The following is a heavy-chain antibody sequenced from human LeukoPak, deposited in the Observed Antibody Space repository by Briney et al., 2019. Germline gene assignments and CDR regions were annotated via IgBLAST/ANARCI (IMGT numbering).Heavy chain of an antibody. CDR2: IKQDGSER. V-gene: IGHV3-7*01. J-gene: IGHJ4*02. CDR3: ARVEDTSGWYWLAY. D-gene: IGHD6-19*01. Sequence: QTGGSLRLSCAVSGFTFSSYWMTWVRQAPGKGLEWVASIKQDGSERYSVDSVKGRFTISRDNAKNSLYLQMNSLRAEDTAVYYCARVEDTSGWYWLAYWGQGTLITVSS. CDR1: GFTFSSYW.